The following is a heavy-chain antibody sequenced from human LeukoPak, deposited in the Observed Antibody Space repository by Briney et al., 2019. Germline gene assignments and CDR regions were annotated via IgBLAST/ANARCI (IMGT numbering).Heavy chain of an antibody. V-gene: IGHV3-74*01. CDR2: INIDGSST. CDR3: ARVNTVYYYGSGSYGPFDY. J-gene: IGHJ4*02. Sequence: PGGSLRLSCAASGFTFSSYWMHWVRQAPGKGLLWVSRINIDGSSTSYADSVKGRFTISRDNAKNTLYLQMNSLRAEDTAVYYCARVNTVYYYGSGSYGPFDYWGEGTLVTVSS. CDR1: GFTFSSYW. D-gene: IGHD3-10*01.